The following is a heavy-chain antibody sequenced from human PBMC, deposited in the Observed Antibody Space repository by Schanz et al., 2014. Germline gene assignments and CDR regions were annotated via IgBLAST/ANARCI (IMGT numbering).Heavy chain of an antibody. J-gene: IGHJ5*02. Sequence: EVQLVESGGGLVKPGGSLKLSCAASGLIFSNYVMSWVRQAPGKGLEWVSSISGDHRNTFYADSVKGRFTISRDNSKNTLYLQMNSLRAEDTAVYYCARGRVLESWGQGTLVTVSS. V-gene: IGHV3-23*04. D-gene: IGHD1-1*01. CDR2: ISGDHRNT. CDR1: GLIFSNYV. CDR3: ARGRVLES.